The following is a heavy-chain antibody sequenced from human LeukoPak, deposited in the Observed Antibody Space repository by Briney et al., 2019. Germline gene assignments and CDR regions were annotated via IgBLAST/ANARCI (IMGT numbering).Heavy chain of an antibody. Sequence: PGGSLRLSCAASGFSFNIYTMNWVRQAPGKGLEGVSYICFSSAYTHYAHSVKGRFTISSDNAKNSLYLQMTSLRAEVTARYYCVRDSQLVFDYWGQGALVTVSS. D-gene: IGHD6-6*01. CDR1: GFSFNIYT. CDR3: VRDSQLVFDY. V-gene: IGHV3-21*01. J-gene: IGHJ4*02. CDR2: ICFSSAYT.